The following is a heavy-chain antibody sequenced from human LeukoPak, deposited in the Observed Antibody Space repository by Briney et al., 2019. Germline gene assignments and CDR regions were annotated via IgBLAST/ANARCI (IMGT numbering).Heavy chain of an antibody. CDR2: IYYSGST. D-gene: IGHD6-13*01. Sequence: PSETLSLTCTVSGGSISSYCWSWIRQPPGKGLEWIGYIYYSGSTNYNPSPKSRVTISVDTSKNQFSLKLSSVTAADTAVYYCASSSSSWYLPLDYWGQGTLVTVSS. V-gene: IGHV4-59*01. CDR1: GGSISSYC. J-gene: IGHJ4*02. CDR3: ASSSSSWYLPLDY.